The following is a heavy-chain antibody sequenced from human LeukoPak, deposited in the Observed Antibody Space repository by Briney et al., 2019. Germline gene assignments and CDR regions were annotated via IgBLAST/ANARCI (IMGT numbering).Heavy chain of an antibody. CDR2: ISGIGGST. CDR3: AKGPPRVDPNWFDP. D-gene: IGHD2-15*01. CDR1: GFTLRSYA. J-gene: IGHJ5*02. Sequence: PGGYLSLSCSASGFTLRSYAMSWVRQAPGNGLDWVSAISGIGGSTYYADSVKGRFTISQDNSKNTLYLQMNSLRAEDTAVYYCAKGPPRVDPNWFDPWGQGTLVTVSS. V-gene: IGHV3-23*01.